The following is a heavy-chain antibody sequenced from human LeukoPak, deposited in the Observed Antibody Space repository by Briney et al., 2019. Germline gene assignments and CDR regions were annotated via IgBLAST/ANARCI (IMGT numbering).Heavy chain of an antibody. CDR2: INYSGRT. CDR1: GGSFSGYY. J-gene: IGHJ4*02. V-gene: IGHV4-34*01. Sequence: PSETLSLTCAVYGGSFSGYYWRWIRQPPGKGLEWIGEINYSGRTNYNQSPKRRVTISVNTSKNQFSLKLSSVTAADTAVYYCARTIDGEWLGYFDYWGQGTLVTVSS. CDR3: ARTIDGEWLGYFDY. D-gene: IGHD6-19*01.